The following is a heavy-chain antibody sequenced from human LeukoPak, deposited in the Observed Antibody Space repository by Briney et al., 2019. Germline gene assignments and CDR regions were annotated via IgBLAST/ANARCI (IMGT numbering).Heavy chain of an antibody. CDR1: GYTFTSYA. Sequence: GASVKVSCKASGYTFTSYAISWVRQAPGQGLEWMGGIIPIFGTANYAQKFQGRVTITTDESTSTAYMELSSLRSEDTAVYYCARWLRYYYYMDVWGKGTTVTVSS. V-gene: IGHV1-69*05. J-gene: IGHJ6*03. CDR3: ARWLRYYYYMDV. CDR2: IIPIFGTA. D-gene: IGHD6-19*01.